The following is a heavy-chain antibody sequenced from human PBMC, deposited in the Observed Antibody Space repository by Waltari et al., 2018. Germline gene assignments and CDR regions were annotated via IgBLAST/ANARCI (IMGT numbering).Heavy chain of an antibody. CDR3: ARVWDCSGGSCYPGVAFDI. J-gene: IGHJ3*02. D-gene: IGHD2-15*01. CDR1: GFTFSSYS. V-gene: IGHV3-21*01. Sequence: EVQLVESGGGLVKPGGSLRLSCAASGFTFSSYSMNWFRQAPGKGLEWVSSMSSSSSYIYYADSVKGRFTISRDNAKNSLYLQMNSLRAEDTAVYYCARVWDCSGGSCYPGVAFDIWGQGTMVTVSS. CDR2: MSSSSSYI.